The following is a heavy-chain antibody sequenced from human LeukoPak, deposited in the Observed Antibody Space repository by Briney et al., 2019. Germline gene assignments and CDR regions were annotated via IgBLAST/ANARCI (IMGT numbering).Heavy chain of an antibody. D-gene: IGHD2-15*01. CDR1: GGSISSYF. J-gene: IGHJ4*02. V-gene: IGHV4-4*07. CDR3: ARLAVVNLNPNDY. Sequence: SETLSLTCTVSGGSISSYFWSWIRQPAGKGLEWIGRIYPSGSTNCQSSLKSRVTMSVDTSKNQFSLKLNSVTAADTAVYYCARLAVVNLNPNDYWGQGTLVTVSS. CDR2: IYPSGST.